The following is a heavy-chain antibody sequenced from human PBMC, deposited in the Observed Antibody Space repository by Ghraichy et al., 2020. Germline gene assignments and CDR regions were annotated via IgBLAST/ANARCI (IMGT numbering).Heavy chain of an antibody. CDR3: AREAGGYVNWFDP. V-gene: IGHV4-61*01. CDR1: GGSVSSGSYY. Sequence: SETLSLTCTVSGGSVSSGSYYWSWIRQPPGKGLEWIGCIYYSGSTYYNPSLKSRVTISVDTSKNQFSLKLSSVTAADTAVYYCAREAGGYVNWFDPWGQGPLVTVSS. D-gene: IGHD5-18*01. J-gene: IGHJ5*02. CDR2: IYYSGST.